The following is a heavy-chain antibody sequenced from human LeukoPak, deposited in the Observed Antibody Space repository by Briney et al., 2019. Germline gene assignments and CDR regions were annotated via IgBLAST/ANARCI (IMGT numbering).Heavy chain of an antibody. CDR3: ARQALAAADRPFDY. Sequence: GESLKISCKASGYSFTNYWIGWVRQMPGKGLEWMGIIYPGDSDTRYSPSFQGQVTISADQSISTAYLQWSSLKASDTAMYYCARQALAAADRPFDYWGQGTLVTVSS. V-gene: IGHV5-51*01. CDR1: GYSFTNYW. J-gene: IGHJ4*02. D-gene: IGHD6-13*01. CDR2: IYPGDSDT.